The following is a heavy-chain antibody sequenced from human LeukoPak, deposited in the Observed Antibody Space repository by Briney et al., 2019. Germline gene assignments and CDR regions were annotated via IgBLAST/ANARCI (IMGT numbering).Heavy chain of an antibody. CDR1: GFTFSSYG. Sequence: PGRSLRLSCAASGFTFSSYGMLWVRQAPGKGLEWVAVIWYDGSNRYYADSVKGRFTISRDNSKNTLYLQLNSLRAEDTAVYYCARGKREVLNTRVFDYWGQGTLVTVSS. CDR3: ARGKREVLNTRVFDY. D-gene: IGHD1-26*01. J-gene: IGHJ4*02. V-gene: IGHV3-33*01. CDR2: IWYDGSNR.